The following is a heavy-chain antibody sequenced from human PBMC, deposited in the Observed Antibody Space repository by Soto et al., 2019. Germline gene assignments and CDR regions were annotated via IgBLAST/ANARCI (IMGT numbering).Heavy chain of an antibody. CDR3: AKIPPRSSWYYFDY. CDR1: GFTLRNSW. D-gene: IGHD6-13*01. CDR2: INRDGSHK. V-gene: IGHV3-7*01. Sequence: GGSLRLSCAASGFTLRNSWMYWVRQAPGKGLEWVANINRDGSHKYYVDSVKGRFTISRDNSKNTLYLQMNSLRAEDTAVYYCAKIPPRSSWYYFDYWGQGTLVTVSS. J-gene: IGHJ4*02.